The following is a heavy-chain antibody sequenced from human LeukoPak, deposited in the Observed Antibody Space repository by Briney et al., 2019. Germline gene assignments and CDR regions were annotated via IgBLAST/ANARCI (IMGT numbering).Heavy chain of an antibody. CDR3: ARTVTGTTNLIDY. V-gene: IGHV1-69*06. J-gene: IGHJ4*02. Sequence: GASVKVSCKASGGTFSSYAISWVRQAPGQGLEWMGGIIPIFGTANYAQKFQGRVTITADKSTSTAYMELSSLRSEDTAVYYCARTVTGTTNLIDYWGQGTLVTVSS. CDR1: GGTFSSYA. D-gene: IGHD1-7*01. CDR2: IIPIFGTA.